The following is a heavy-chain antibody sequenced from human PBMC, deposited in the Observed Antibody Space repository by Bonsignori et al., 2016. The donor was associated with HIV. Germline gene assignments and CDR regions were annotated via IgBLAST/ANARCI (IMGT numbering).Heavy chain of an antibody. CDR1: GFIVSSNY. CDR2: IYSGGGT. J-gene: IGHJ4*02. CDR3: ARGANEDQFDY. D-gene: IGHD1-1*01. Sequence: EVQLVESGGGLIQPGGSLRLSCAASGFIVSSNYMNWVRQSPGKGLEWVSVIYSGGGTYYADSVKGRFTISRDNSKNTLYLQMNSLRVDDAAVYYCARGANEDQFDYWGKGTLVTVSS. V-gene: IGHV3-53*01.